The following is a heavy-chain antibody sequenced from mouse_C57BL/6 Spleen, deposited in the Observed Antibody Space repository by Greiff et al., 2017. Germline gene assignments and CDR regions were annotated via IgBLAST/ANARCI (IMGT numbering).Heavy chain of an antibody. CDR1: GYTFTSYD. Sequence: VQLQQSGPELVKPGASVKLSCKASGYTFTSYDINWVKQRPGQGLEWIGWIYPRDGSTKYNEKFKGKATLTVDTSSSTAYMELHSLTSEDSAVYFWARLYDNGAGDYWGQGTSVTVSS. V-gene: IGHV1-85*01. CDR2: IYPRDGST. D-gene: IGHD2-4*01. CDR3: ARLYDNGAGDY. J-gene: IGHJ4*01.